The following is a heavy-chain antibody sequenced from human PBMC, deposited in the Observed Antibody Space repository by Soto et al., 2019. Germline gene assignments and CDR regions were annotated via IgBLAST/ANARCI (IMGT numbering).Heavy chain of an antibody. CDR1: GGSFRGYY. CDR3: ARGLLLY. D-gene: IGHD2-8*02. V-gene: IGHV4-34*01. J-gene: IGHJ4*02. CDR2: INHSRST. Sequence: SETLSLTCAVYGGSFRGYYWSWIRQPPGKGLEWIGEINHSRSTNYNPSLKSRLTISVDTSKNQFSLKLSSVTAADTAVYYCARGLLLYWGQGTLVTVSS.